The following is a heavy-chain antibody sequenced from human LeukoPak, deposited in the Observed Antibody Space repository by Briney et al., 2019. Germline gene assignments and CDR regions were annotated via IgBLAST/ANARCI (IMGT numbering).Heavy chain of an antibody. CDR2: IYPADSDT. CDR1: GYSFTTYW. J-gene: IGHJ2*01. CDR3: AKVRDSSDFLYYWYFDL. D-gene: IGHD4-17*01. V-gene: IGHV5-51*03. Sequence: GESLKISCKGFGYSFTTYWIAWVRQVPGKGLEWMGIIYPADSDTRYNPSSEGQVTISVDKTVSTAYLHWSSLRASDTAMYYCAKVRDSSDFLYYWYFDLWGRGSLVTVSS.